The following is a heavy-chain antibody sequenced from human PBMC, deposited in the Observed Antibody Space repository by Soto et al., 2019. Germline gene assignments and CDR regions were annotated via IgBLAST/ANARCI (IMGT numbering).Heavy chain of an antibody. CDR2: IYNSGTT. CDR3: ARDPAP. Sequence: QVQLQESGPGLVKPSETLSLTCTVSGGSITRGGYYWSWIRQHPGKGLEWIGYIYNSGTTYYNPSLXSXLTISVDTSKNQFSVKLTSVTAADTAVYYCARDPAPWGQGTLVTVSS. V-gene: IGHV4-31*03. CDR1: GGSITRGGYY. J-gene: IGHJ5*02.